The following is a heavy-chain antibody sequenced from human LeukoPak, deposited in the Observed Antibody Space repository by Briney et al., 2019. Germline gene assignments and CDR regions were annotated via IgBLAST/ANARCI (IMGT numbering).Heavy chain of an antibody. CDR3: ANVPFNWNSVEDY. CDR1: GFTFSSYS. CDR2: ISSSSSYI. D-gene: IGHD1-1*01. Sequence: TGGSLRLSCAASGFTFSSYSMNWVRQAPGKGLEWVSSISSSSSYIYYADSVKGRFTISRDNAKNSLYLQMNSLRAEDTAVYYCANVPFNWNSVEDYWGQGTLVTVSS. J-gene: IGHJ4*02. V-gene: IGHV3-21*01.